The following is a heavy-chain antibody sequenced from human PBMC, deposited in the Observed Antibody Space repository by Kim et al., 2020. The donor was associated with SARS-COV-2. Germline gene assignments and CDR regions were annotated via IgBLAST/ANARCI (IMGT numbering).Heavy chain of an antibody. V-gene: IGHV4-39*01. D-gene: IGHD6-13*01. CDR2: ST. CDR3: ASQIAAAGTV. J-gene: IGHJ4*02. Sequence: STYYNPSLKSRVTISVDTSKNQFSLKLSSVTAADAAVYYCASQIAAAGTVWGQGTLVTVSS.